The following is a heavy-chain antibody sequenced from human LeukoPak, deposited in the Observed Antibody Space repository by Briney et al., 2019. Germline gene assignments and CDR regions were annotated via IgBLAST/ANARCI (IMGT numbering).Heavy chain of an antibody. V-gene: IGHV4-59*01. D-gene: IGHD5-24*01. CDR2: IYYSGST. Sequence: SETLSLTCTVSGVSISSYYWSWIRQPPGKGLEWIGYIYYSGSTNYNPSLKSRVTISVDTSKNQFSLRLSSVTAADTAFYYCARTPEVTRWLQPFDYWGQGILVTVSS. CDR3: ARTPEVTRWLQPFDY. J-gene: IGHJ4*02. CDR1: GVSISSYY.